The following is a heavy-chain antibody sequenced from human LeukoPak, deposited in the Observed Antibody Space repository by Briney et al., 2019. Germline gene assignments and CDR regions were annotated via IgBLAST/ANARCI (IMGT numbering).Heavy chain of an antibody. CDR1: RCSFTRYG. CDR2: TSAYNGNT. J-gene: IGHJ4*02. CDR3: ARDWGSIKVIADY. V-gene: IGHV1-18*01. D-gene: IGHD7-27*01. Sequence: SVKVSRKASRCSFTRYGLSWVRQPPGQGLEGMGWTSAYNGNTNYAQKLQGRVTMTTDTSTSRAYMELRSLRSDDTAVYYCARDWGSIKVIADYWGQGTLVTASS.